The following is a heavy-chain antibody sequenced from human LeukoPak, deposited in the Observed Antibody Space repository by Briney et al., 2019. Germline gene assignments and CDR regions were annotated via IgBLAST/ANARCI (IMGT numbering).Heavy chain of an antibody. CDR3: AKGDDILTTSILFPDY. Sequence: PGGSMRLSCAASGFTFSSYGMSWVRQAPGKGLEWVSAISGSGGSTYYADSVKGRFTVSRDNSKNTLYLQMNSLRAEDTAVYYCAKGDDILTTSILFPDYWGQGTLVTVSS. J-gene: IGHJ4*02. CDR2: ISGSGGST. CDR1: GFTFSSYG. V-gene: IGHV3-23*01. D-gene: IGHD3-9*01.